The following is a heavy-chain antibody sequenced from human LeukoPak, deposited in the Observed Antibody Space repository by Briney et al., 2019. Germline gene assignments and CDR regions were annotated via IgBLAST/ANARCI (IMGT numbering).Heavy chain of an antibody. Sequence: SETLSLTCFVSGGSINSSRYYWGWIRQPPGKGLEWIASLYYRRSTYYSPSLESRVTLSVDTSKNQFSLKLSSVTAADTAEYFCARHWYSSGWSGGNWFDPWGQGTLVTVSS. CDR3: ARHWYSSGWSGGNWFDP. CDR2: LYYRRST. V-gene: IGHV4-39*01. CDR1: GGSINSSRYY. D-gene: IGHD6-19*01. J-gene: IGHJ5*02.